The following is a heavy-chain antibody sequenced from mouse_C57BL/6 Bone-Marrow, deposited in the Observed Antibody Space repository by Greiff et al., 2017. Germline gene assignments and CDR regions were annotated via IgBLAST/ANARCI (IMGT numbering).Heavy chain of an antibody. CDR3: ERTVGIYDGFCAVAN. CDR1: GYTFTSYW. CDR2: IHPNSGST. J-gene: IGHJ3*01. Sequence: VQLQQPGAELVKPGASVKLSCKASGYTFTSYWMHWVKQRPGQGLEWIGMIHPNSGSTNYNEKFKSKATLTVDKSSSTAYMQLSSLTSEDSAVYYCERTVGIYDGFCAVANWGQGTLVTVSA. D-gene: IGHD2-3*01. V-gene: IGHV1-64*01.